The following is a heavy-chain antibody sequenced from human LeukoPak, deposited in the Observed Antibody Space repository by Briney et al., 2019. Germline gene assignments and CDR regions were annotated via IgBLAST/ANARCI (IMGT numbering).Heavy chain of an antibody. V-gene: IGHV1-18*01. CDR2: ISAYNGNT. Sequence: ASVKVSCKASGYTFTTYGISWVRQAPGQGLEWMGWISAYNGNTNSAQKLQGRVTMTTDTSTSTAYMDLSSLRSEDTAVYYCARGPHLYYDIFYRGYNWFDPWGQGTLVTVSS. J-gene: IGHJ5*02. D-gene: IGHD3-9*01. CDR3: ARGPHLYYDIFYRGYNWFDP. CDR1: GYTFTTYG.